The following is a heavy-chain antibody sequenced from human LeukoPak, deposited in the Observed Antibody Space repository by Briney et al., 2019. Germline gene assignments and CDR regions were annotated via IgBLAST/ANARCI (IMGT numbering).Heavy chain of an antibody. J-gene: IGHJ4*02. V-gene: IGHV4-39*07. CDR2: IYYSGST. CDR3: ARARFRYYYDSSGLGPFDY. CDR1: GGSISSSSYY. D-gene: IGHD3-22*01. Sequence: SETLSLTCTVSGGSISSSSYYWGWIRQPPGKGLEWIGSIYYSGSTFYNASLKSRVTISLDTSKNQFSLKLSSVTAADTAVYYCARARFRYYYDSSGLGPFDYWGQGTLVTVSS.